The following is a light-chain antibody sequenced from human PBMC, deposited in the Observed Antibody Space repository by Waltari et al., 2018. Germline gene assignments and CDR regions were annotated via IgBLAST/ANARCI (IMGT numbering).Light chain of an antibody. CDR3: AAWDDSLSGVV. V-gene: IGLV1-47*01. Sequence: QSVLTQPPSASGSPGQRITISCSGSSSNIGSNYVFWYQHVPGTAPKLLIYRNNQRPSGVPDRFSGSKSGTSASLAISGLRSEDEADYYCAAWDDSLSGVVFGGGTKLT. CDR2: RNN. J-gene: IGLJ2*01. CDR1: SSNIGSNY.